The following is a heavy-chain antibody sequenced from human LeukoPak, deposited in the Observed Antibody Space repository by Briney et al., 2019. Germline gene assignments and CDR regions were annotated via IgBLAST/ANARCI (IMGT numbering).Heavy chain of an antibody. Sequence: GGSLRLSCAASGFTFSSHEMNWVRQAPGKGLEWVSYISSSGSTIYYADSVKGRFTISRDNAKNSLYLQMNSLRAEDTAVYYCARDRLWFGELLPFDYWGQGTLVTVSS. V-gene: IGHV3-48*03. CDR2: ISSSGSTI. CDR1: GFTFSSHE. D-gene: IGHD3-10*01. J-gene: IGHJ4*02. CDR3: ARDRLWFGELLPFDY.